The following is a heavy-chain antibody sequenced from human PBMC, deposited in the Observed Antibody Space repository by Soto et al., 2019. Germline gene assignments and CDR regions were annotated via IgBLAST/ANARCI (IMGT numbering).Heavy chain of an antibody. CDR2: IYYSGST. CDR3: ARAPSSNYASAPKYYYYYGMDV. V-gene: IGHV4-31*03. Sequence: QVQLQESGPGLVKPSQTLSLTCTVSGGSISSGGYYWSWIRQHPGKGLERIGYIYYSGSTYYNPSLKSRVTISVDTSKNQFSLKLSSVTAADTAVYYCARAPSSNYASAPKYYYYYGMDVWGQGTTVTVSS. J-gene: IGHJ6*02. D-gene: IGHD4-4*01. CDR1: GGSISSGGYY.